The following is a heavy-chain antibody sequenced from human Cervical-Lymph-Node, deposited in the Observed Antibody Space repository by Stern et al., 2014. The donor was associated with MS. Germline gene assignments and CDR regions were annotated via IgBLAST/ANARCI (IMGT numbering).Heavy chain of an antibody. J-gene: IGHJ3*02. CDR3: THSLHGDYYDAFDT. Sequence: ESGPTLVKATQPLTLTCTFSGFALRNSGVSVAWIRQPPGKALEWLAVIYWDDEKRYSPSLKSRLSIPKDASESQVVLTMTNMDPVDTATYYCTHSLHGDYYDAFDTWGQGTMVTVSS. D-gene: IGHD4-17*01. V-gene: IGHV2-5*02. CDR1: GFALRNSGVS. CDR2: IYWDDEK.